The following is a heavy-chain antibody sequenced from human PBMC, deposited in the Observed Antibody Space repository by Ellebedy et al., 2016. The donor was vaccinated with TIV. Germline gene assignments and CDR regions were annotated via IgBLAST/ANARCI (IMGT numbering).Heavy chain of an antibody. CDR2: IDSTGRYI. J-gene: IGHJ3*02. D-gene: IGHD6-13*01. CDR3: ARGLVAAAGRNAFDI. Sequence: PGGSLRLSCVYSGFTFRSYAMNWVRQAPGKGLEWIACIDSTGRYIYYADSLKGRFTVSRDNVEHTLYLQMTSLRADDTAVYFCARGLVAAAGRNAFDIWGPGTTFTVSS. V-gene: IGHV3-21*01. CDR1: GFTFRSYA.